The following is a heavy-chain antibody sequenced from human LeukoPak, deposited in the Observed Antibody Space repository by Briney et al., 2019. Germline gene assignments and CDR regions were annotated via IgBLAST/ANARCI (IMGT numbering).Heavy chain of an antibody. CDR1: GASIAGSTDY. CDR2: LYFGGYT. V-gene: IGHV4-39*01. CDR3: VRLFVDSTGRSD. J-gene: IGHJ4*02. Sequence: SETLSLTCNVSGASIAGSTDYWGWIRQSPGKGLEWIGSLYFGGYTYYYAPLKSRVTISADSPKNQFTLKLNSVTAAETAVYYRVRLFVDSTGRSDWGQGALVTVSS. D-gene: IGHD3-22*01.